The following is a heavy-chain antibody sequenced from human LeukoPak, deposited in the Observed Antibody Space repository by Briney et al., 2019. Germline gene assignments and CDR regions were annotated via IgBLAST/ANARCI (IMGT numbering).Heavy chain of an antibody. V-gene: IGHV4-39*07. J-gene: IGHJ4*02. CDR2: IYYSGST. Sequence: SETLSLTCTVSGGSISSSSYYWGWIRQPPGKGLEWIGSIYYSGSTYYNPSLKSRVTISVDTPKNQFSLKLSSVTAADTAVYYCARVLKGDGYNYDYWGQGTLVTVSS. CDR3: ARVLKGDGYNYDY. D-gene: IGHD5-24*01. CDR1: GGSISSSSYY.